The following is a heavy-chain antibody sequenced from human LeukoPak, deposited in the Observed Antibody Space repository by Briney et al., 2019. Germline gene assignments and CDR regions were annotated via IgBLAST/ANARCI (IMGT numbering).Heavy chain of an antibody. CDR2: IYYSGST. Sequence: SETLSLTCTVSGGSISSGGYYWSWIRQHPGKGLEWIGYIYYSGSTDYNPSLKSQVTISVDTSENQFALKLSSVTAADTAVYYCARVVGSGSYYNWFDPWGQGTLVTVSS. CDR3: ARVVGSGSYYNWFDP. D-gene: IGHD3-10*01. J-gene: IGHJ5*02. CDR1: GGSISSGGYY. V-gene: IGHV4-31*01.